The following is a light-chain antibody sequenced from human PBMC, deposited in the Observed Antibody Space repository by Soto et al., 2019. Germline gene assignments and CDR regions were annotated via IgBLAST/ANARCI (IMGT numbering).Light chain of an antibody. J-gene: IGKJ1*01. CDR3: QKYDTAPLT. CDR2: AAS. CDR1: QGISSY. V-gene: IGKV1-27*01. Sequence: DIQLTQSPSFLSASVGDRVTITCRASQGISSYLAWYQQKPGKVPKLLIYAASTLLSGVPSRFSGSGSGTDFTLTISSLQSEDVATYYCQKYDTAPLTFGQGTKVDIK.